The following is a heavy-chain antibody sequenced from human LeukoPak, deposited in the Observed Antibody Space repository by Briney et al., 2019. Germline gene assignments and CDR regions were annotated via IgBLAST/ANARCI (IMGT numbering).Heavy chain of an antibody. CDR2: IHYDGSKN. V-gene: IGHV3-30*02. D-gene: IGHD3-16*01. J-gene: IGHJ4*02. CDR1: GFTFITYG. CDR3: AKAHTASLSRGYLDY. Sequence: GGSLRLSCAASGFTFITYGMHWVRQVPGMGLEWLAFIHYDGSKNYYADSVKGRFTISRGNSKNTLYLQMSSLRPEDTAVYYCAKAHTASLSRGYLDYWGQGTLVTVSS.